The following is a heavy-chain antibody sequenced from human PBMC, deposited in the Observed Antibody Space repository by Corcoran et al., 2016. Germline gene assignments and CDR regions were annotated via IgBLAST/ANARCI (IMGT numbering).Heavy chain of an antibody. CDR3: ARSYYDRSGYGGVYFDD. CDR2: LYHSGST. J-gene: IGHJ4*02. Sequence: QVQLQESGPGLVKPSETLSLTCTVSGYSISSGYYWGWLRQPPGKGLEWIGCLYHSGSTYYNPSLKSRVTISVDPSKNQFSRKLSSVTAADTAVYYWARSYYDRSGYGGVYFDDWGQGTLVTVSS. CDR1: GYSISSGYY. V-gene: IGHV4-38-2*02. D-gene: IGHD3-22*01.